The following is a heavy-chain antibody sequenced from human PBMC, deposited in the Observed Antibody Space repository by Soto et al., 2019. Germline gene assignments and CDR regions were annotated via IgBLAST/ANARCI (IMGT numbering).Heavy chain of an antibody. CDR3: ARVRDSGYEYYFDY. CDR1: GGSISSYY. V-gene: IGHV4-59*01. D-gene: IGHD5-12*01. J-gene: IGHJ4*02. Sequence: SETLSLTCTVSGGSISSYYWSWIRQPPGKGLEWIGYIYYSGSTNYNPSLKSRVTISVDTSKNQFSLKLSSVTAADTAVYYCARVRDSGYEYYFDYWGQGTLVTVSS. CDR2: IYYSGST.